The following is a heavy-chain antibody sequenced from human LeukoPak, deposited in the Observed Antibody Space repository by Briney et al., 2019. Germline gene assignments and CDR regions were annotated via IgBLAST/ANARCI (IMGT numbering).Heavy chain of an antibody. CDR3: ARDVRYYDSSGYYSDAFDI. CDR1: GGSISSYY. CDR2: IYTSGST. V-gene: IGHV4-4*07. D-gene: IGHD3-22*01. J-gene: IGHJ3*02. Sequence: PSETLSLTCTVSGGSISSYYWSWIRQPAGKGLEWIGRIYTSGSTNYNPSLKSRVTMSVDTSKNQFSLKLSSVTAADTAVYYCARDVRYYDSSGYYSDAFDIWGQGTMVTVSS.